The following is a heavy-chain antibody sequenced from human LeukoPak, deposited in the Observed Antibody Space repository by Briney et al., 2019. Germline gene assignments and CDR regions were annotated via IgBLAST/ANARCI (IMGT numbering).Heavy chain of an antibody. J-gene: IGHJ2*01. V-gene: IGHV4-30-2*01. CDR1: GGSISSGGYS. CDR3: ARGYYFDL. D-gene: IGHD1-1*01. Sequence: SQTLSLTCAVSGGSISSGGYSWSWIRQPPGRGLEWIGYIYHSGSTYYNPSLKSRVTISVDGSKNQFSLKLSSVTAADTAVYYCARGYYFDLWGRGTLVTVSS. CDR2: IYHSGST.